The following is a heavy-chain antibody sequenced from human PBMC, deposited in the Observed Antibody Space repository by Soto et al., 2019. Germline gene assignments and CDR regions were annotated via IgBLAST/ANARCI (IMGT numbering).Heavy chain of an antibody. J-gene: IGHJ6*02. CDR2: ISGSGGTT. CDR3: ARVIMDV. CDR1: GFTFSSYA. Sequence: PGGSLRLSCAASGFTFSSYAMSWVRQAPGRGLGWVSAISGSGGTTCYADSVKGRFTVSRDNSKNTLYLQMNSLRVEDTAVYHCARVIMDVWGQGTTVTVSS. V-gene: IGHV3-23*01.